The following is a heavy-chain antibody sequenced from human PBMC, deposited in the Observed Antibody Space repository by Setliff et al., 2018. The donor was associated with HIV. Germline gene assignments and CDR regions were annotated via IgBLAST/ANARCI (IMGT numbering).Heavy chain of an antibody. Sequence: LKISCAASGLTFSSYTMNWVRQAPGKGLEWVSSISSSSSYIYYADSVKGRFTISRDNAKNSLYLQMNSLRAEDTAVYYCARDRAESYYYYYYMDVWGKGTTVTVSS. V-gene: IGHV3-21*01. CDR1: GLTFSSYT. CDR2: ISSSSSYI. D-gene: IGHD2-21*01. CDR3: ARDRAESYYYYYYMDV. J-gene: IGHJ6*03.